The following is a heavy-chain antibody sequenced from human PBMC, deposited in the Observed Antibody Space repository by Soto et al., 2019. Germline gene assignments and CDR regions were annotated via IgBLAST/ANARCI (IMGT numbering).Heavy chain of an antibody. Sequence: VASVKVSCKASGGTFSSYAISWVRQAPGQGLEWMGGIIPIFGTANYAQKFQGRVTITADESTSTAYMELSSLRSEDTAVYYCARVRPDYYDSSGYGLAAFDIWGQGTMVTVSS. V-gene: IGHV1-69*13. CDR1: GGTFSSYA. J-gene: IGHJ3*02. CDR2: IIPIFGTA. D-gene: IGHD3-22*01. CDR3: ARVRPDYYDSSGYGLAAFDI.